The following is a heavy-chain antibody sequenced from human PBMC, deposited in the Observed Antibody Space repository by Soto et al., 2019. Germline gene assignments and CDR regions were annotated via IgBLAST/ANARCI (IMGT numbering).Heavy chain of an antibody. CDR3: ATGGIAVAGTNFDY. Sequence: GVSVKVSCKVSGYTLTELSMHWVRQAPGKGLEWMGGFGPEDGETIYAQKFQGRATMTEDTSTDTAYMELSSLRSEDTAVYYCATGGIAVAGTNFDYWGQGTLVTVSS. CDR1: GYTLTELS. CDR2: FGPEDGET. J-gene: IGHJ4*02. D-gene: IGHD6-19*01. V-gene: IGHV1-24*01.